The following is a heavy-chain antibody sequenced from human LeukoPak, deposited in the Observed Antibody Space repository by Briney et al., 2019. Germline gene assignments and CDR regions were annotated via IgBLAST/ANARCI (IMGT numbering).Heavy chain of an antibody. CDR1: GGSISSSNW. D-gene: IGHD2-8*02. Sequence: PSGTLSLTCAVSGGSISSSNWWSWVRQPPGKGLEWIGEIYHSGSTNYNPSLKSRVTISVDKSKNQFSLKLSSVTAADTAVYYCARDYTAGSAYYYYYYGMDVWGQGTTVTVSS. J-gene: IGHJ6*02. CDR2: IYHSGST. V-gene: IGHV4-4*02. CDR3: ARDYTAGSAYYYYYYGMDV.